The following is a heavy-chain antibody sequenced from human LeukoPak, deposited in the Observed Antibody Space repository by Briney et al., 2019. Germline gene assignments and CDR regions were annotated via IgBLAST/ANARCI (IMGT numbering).Heavy chain of an antibody. V-gene: IGHV4-34*01. CDR1: GGSFSGYY. Sequence: SETLSLTCAVYGGSFSGYYWSWIRQPPGKGLEWIGEINHSGSTNYNPSLKSRVTISLDTSKKHFSLKLSSVTAADTAVYYCAREGHSSTWFWFDPWGQGTLVTVSS. CDR2: INHSGST. J-gene: IGHJ5*02. D-gene: IGHD6-13*01. CDR3: AREGHSSTWFWFDP.